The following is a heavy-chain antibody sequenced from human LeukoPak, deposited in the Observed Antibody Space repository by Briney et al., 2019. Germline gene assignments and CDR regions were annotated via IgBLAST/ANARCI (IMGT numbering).Heavy chain of an antibody. Sequence: GGSLRLSCAASGFTFDDYAMHWVRQAPGKGLEWVSGISWNSGSIGYADSVKGRFTISRDNAKNSLYLQMNSLRAEDTALYYCAKDRSYDYYYGMDVWGQGTTVTVPS. D-gene: IGHD1-26*01. CDR1: GFTFDDYA. V-gene: IGHV3-9*01. CDR3: AKDRSYDYYYGMDV. CDR2: ISWNSGSI. J-gene: IGHJ6*02.